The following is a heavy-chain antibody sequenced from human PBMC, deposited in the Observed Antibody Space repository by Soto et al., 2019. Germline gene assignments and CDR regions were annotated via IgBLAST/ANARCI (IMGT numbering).Heavy chain of an antibody. CDR2: ISPNSGAT. CDR1: GYTFTSYG. Sequence: ASVKVSCKASGYTFTSYGIIWVRQAPGQGLEWMGYISPNSGATTYAQKLQGRVTMTTDTSTSTAYMELRSLRSDDTAVYYCARGIVVVPAATSAPANDAFDIWGKGQWSPSPQ. J-gene: IGHJ3*02. CDR3: ARGIVVVPAATSAPANDAFDI. D-gene: IGHD2-2*01. V-gene: IGHV1-18*01.